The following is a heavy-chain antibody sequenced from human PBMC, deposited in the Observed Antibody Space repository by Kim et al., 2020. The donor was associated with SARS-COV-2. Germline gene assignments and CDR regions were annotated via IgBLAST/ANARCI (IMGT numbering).Heavy chain of an antibody. CDR2: ISSSSSYI. V-gene: IGHV3-21*01. CDR3: ARAYDQFGVVTNYYYYYMDV. J-gene: IGHJ6*03. Sequence: GGSLRLSCAASGFTFSSYSMNWVRQAPGKGLEWVSSISSSSSYIYYADSVKGRFTISRDNAKNSLYLQMNSLRAEDTAVYYCARAYDQFGVVTNYYYYYMDVWGKGTTVTVSS. CDR1: GFTFSSYS. D-gene: IGHD3-3*01.